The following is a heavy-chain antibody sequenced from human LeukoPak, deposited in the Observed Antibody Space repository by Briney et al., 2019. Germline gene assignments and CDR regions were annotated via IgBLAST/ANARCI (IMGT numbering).Heavy chain of an antibody. D-gene: IGHD5-24*01. Sequence: GGSLRLSCAASGFMFSSNWMSWVRLAPGKGLEWVANIKDDGTETYYVDSVKGRFTISRDNAKSSLYLQMNSVRVEDTAVYYCAKEGRSLQTYWGQGTLVTVSS. CDR1: GFMFSSNW. J-gene: IGHJ4*02. V-gene: IGHV3-7*03. CDR3: AKEGRSLQTY. CDR2: IKDDGTET.